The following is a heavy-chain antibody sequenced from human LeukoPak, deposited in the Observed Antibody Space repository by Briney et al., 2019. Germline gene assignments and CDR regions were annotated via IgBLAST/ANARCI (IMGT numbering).Heavy chain of an antibody. D-gene: IGHD4-17*01. CDR1: GFTFSNYG. CDR2: IWYEGSNK. V-gene: IGHV3-33*01. J-gene: IGHJ4*02. CDR3: ATAPRGGDYEDY. Sequence: GRSLRLSCAASGFTFSNYGMHWVRQAPGKGLEWVAVIWYEGSNKYYADSVKGRLTISRDNSKNTLYMQMNSLRVEDTAVYYCATAPRGGDYEDYWGQGTLVTVSS.